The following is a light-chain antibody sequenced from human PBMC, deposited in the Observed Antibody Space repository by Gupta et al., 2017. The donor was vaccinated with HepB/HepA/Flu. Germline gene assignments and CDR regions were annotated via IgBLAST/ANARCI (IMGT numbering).Light chain of an antibody. CDR2: INN. CDR3: ATLDDSLKVWV. Sequence: SVLTQPPSASGTPGTRITIPCSRTNSNIGSNSFNWYRQLPATAPKLLMQINNQRPSGVPDRISGSKSGTSASLAISGLQSEDEAHDYCATLDDSLKVWVFGGGTKLTVL. V-gene: IGLV1-44*01. J-gene: IGLJ3*02. CDR1: NSNIGSNS.